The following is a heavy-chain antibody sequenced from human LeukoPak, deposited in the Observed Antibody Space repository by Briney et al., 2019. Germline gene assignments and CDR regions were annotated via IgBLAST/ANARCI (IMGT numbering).Heavy chain of an antibody. J-gene: IGHJ4*02. V-gene: IGHV3-74*01. Sequence: GGSLRLSCAASGSTFSSYWMHWVRQAPGKGLVWVSRINSDGSSTSYADSVKGRFTISRDNAKNTLYLQMNSLRAEDTAVYYCARDAAPEGRAADVDYWGQGTLVTVSS. D-gene: IGHD6-13*01. CDR3: ARDAAPEGRAADVDY. CDR2: INSDGSST. CDR1: GSTFSSYW.